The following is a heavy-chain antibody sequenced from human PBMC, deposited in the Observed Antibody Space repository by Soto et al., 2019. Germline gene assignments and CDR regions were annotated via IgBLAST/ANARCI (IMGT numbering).Heavy chain of an antibody. CDR3: ARELLWFGELSYYMDV. D-gene: IGHD3-10*01. CDR2: IYYSGST. Sequence: PSETLSITCTVSVASISNYYWNWIRQPPGKGLEWIGYIYYSGSTDYNPSLKSRVTISVDTSKNQFSLKLSSVTAADTAVYYCARELLWFGELSYYMDVWGKGTTVTVSS. J-gene: IGHJ6*03. V-gene: IGHV4-59*01. CDR1: VASISNYY.